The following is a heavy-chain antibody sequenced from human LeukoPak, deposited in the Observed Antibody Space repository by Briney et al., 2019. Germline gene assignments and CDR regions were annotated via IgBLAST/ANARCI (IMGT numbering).Heavy chain of an antibody. J-gene: IGHJ6*04. Sequence: SETLSLTCTVSGGSISSYYWSWIRQPPGKGLEWIGYIYTSGSTNYNPSLKSRVTISVDTSKNQFSLKLSSATAADTAVYYCASTYYDFWSGSDVWGKGTTVTVSS. CDR1: GGSISSYY. V-gene: IGHV4-4*09. CDR2: IYTSGST. CDR3: ASTYYDFWSGSDV. D-gene: IGHD3-3*01.